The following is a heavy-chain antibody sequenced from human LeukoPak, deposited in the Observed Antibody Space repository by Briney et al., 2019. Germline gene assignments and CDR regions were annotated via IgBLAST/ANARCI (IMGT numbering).Heavy chain of an antibody. V-gene: IGHV3-30*02. CDR3: AKGQLGIQSSKWFDP. D-gene: IGHD7-27*01. Sequence: GGSLRLSCAASGFTFSNYGMYWVRQAPGKGLEWVAFIRYDGSDKFYADSVKGRFTMSRDNSKNTLYLQMDSLRPEDTAVYYCAKGQLGIQSSKWFDPWGQGTLVTVSS. CDR2: IRYDGSDK. J-gene: IGHJ5*02. CDR1: GFTFSNYG.